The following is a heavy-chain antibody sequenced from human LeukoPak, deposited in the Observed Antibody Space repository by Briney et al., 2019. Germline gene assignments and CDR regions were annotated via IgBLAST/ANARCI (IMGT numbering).Heavy chain of an antibody. J-gene: IGHJ4*02. CDR2: ISSSSSTI. V-gene: IGHV3-48*01. CDR3: ARDRVGWLVPKYYFDY. Sequence: PGGSLRLSCAASGFTFSSYSMNWVRQAPGKGLEWVSYISSSSSTIYYADSVKGRFTISRDNAKNSLYLQMNSLRAEDTAVYYCARDRVGWLVPKYYFDYWGQGTLVTVSS. D-gene: IGHD6-19*01. CDR1: GFTFSSYS.